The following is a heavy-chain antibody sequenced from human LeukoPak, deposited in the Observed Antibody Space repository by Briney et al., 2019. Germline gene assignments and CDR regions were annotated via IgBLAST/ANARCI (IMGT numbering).Heavy chain of an antibody. V-gene: IGHV4-39*07. J-gene: IGHJ4*02. CDR1: GGSISSGGYY. CDR3: ASYDDYYDSSGYDY. Sequence: SETLSLTCTVSGGSISSGGYYWSWIRQPPGKGLEWIGEINHSGSTNYNPSLKSRVTISVDTSKNQFSLKLSSVTAADTAVYYCASYDDYYDSSGYDYWGQGTLVTVSS. D-gene: IGHD3-22*01. CDR2: INHSGST.